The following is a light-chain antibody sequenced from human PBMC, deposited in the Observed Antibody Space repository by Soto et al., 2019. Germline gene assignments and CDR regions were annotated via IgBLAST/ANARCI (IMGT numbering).Light chain of an antibody. CDR2: DAS. V-gene: IGKV1-39*01. CDR1: QSISSY. CDR3: QQYNSWPIT. Sequence: DIQMTQSPSSLSASVGDRVTITCRASQSISSYLNWYQQKPGKAPKLLIHDASTLQSGVPSRYSGSGSGTEFTLTIRSLQSEDFAVYSCQQYNSWPITFGQGTRLEIK. J-gene: IGKJ5*01.